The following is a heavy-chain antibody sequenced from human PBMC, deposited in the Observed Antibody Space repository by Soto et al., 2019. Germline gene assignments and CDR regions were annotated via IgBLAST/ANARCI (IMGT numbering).Heavy chain of an antibody. V-gene: IGHV4-39*01. CDR2: IYYSGST. CDR3: ARPQGGAYYYLDV. CDR1: GGSISSSSYY. Sequence: QLQLQESGPGLVKPSETLSLTCTVSGGSISSSSYYWGWIRQPPGKGLEWIGSIYYSGSTYYNPPLKSRVSISVDTSKNQFSRKLSSVTAADTAVYYCARPQGGAYYYLDVWGKGTTVTVSS. J-gene: IGHJ6*03. D-gene: IGHD1-26*01.